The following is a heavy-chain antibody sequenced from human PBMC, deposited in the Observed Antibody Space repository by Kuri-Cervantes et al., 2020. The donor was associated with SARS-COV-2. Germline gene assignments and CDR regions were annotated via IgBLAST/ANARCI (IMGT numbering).Heavy chain of an antibody. Sequence: GESLKISCAASGFTFSSYSMNWVRQAPGKGLEWVSLIDAGGSATYYADSVKGRFTISRDNSKRTAHLQMNSLRAEDTAMYYCVKGTIDYDFWGRGTMVTVSS. CDR2: IDAGGSAT. D-gene: IGHD1-7*01. J-gene: IGHJ4*02. CDR3: VKGTIDYDF. CDR1: GFTFSSYS. V-gene: IGHV3-23*03.